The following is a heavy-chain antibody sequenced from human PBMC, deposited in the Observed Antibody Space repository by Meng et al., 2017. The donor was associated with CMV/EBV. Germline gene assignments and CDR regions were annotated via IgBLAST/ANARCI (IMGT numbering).Heavy chain of an antibody. V-gene: IGHV3-43*01. J-gene: IGHJ5*02. CDR2: IRWDGGST. Sequence: VSGGVVVQPGVSLRLSWSASGFTFDDYTMHWVRQAPGKGLECVSLIRWDGGSTYYADSVKGRFTISRDHSKNSLYLNMYILRTEDTALYYCAKCPGQNWFDPWGQGTLVTVSS. CDR3: AKCPGQNWFDP. CDR1: GFTFDDYT.